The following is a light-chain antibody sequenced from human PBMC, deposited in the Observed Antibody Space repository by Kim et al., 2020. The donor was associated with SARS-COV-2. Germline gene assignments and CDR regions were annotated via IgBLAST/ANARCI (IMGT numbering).Light chain of an antibody. V-gene: IGLV3-21*04. CDR3: QVCDSGVV. CDR1: NIGSKS. CDR2: YDS. J-gene: IGLJ2*01. Sequence: SYELTQPPSVSVAPGKTARITCGGNNIGSKSVHWYQQKPGQAPVLVIYYDSDRPSGIPERFSGSISGNTATLTISRVEAGDEADYYCQVCDSGVVFG.